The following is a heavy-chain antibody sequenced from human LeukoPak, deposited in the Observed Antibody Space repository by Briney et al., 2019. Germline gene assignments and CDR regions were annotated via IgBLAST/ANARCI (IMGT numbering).Heavy chain of an antibody. CDR2: IRWDGAST. D-gene: IGHD1-1*01. Sequence: PGGSLRLSCAASGFTFDDFAMRLVGQTPGEGLGWVSLIRWDGASTYYADSVKGRFTISRDNSKNSLYLQMDSMRTEDTALYYCAKESKLGTYDYWGQGTLVTVSS. CDR3: AKESKLGTYDY. CDR1: GFTFDDFA. J-gene: IGHJ4*02. V-gene: IGHV3-43D*03.